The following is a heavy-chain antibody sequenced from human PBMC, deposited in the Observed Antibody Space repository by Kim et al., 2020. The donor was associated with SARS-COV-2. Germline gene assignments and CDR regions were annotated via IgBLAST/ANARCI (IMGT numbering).Heavy chain of an antibody. J-gene: IGHJ4*02. Sequence: SEDSVKGRFTISRDNAKNSLYLQMNSLRAEDTAVYYCARGSRELDLGGNYWVQGTLVTVSS. V-gene: IGHV3-11*01. CDR3: ARGSRELDLGGNY. D-gene: IGHD3-10*01.